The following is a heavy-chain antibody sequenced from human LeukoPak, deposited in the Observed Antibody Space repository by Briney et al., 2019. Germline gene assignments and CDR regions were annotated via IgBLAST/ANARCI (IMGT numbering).Heavy chain of an antibody. Sequence: GEPLKISCKGSGYSFTSYWIGWVRQMPGKGLEWMGIIYPGDSDTRYSPSFQGQVTISADKSISTSSLQWSSLKASDSAIYYCARAKVRGVITPPFDYWGQGTLVTVSS. CDR1: GYSFTSYW. D-gene: IGHD3-10*01. V-gene: IGHV5-51*01. CDR3: ARAKVRGVITPPFDY. CDR2: IYPGDSDT. J-gene: IGHJ4*02.